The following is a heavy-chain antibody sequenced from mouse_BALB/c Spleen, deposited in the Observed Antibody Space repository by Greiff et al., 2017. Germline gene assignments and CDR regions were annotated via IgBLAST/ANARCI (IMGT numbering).Heavy chain of an antibody. D-gene: IGHD2-1*01. CDR2: ISTYYGDA. V-gene: IGHV1S137*01. CDR1: GYTFTDYA. J-gene: IGHJ4*01. Sequence: QVQLQQSGAELVRPGVSVKISCKGSGYTFTDYAMHWVKQSHAKSLEWIGVISTYYGDASYNQKFKGKATMTVDKSSSTAYMELARLTSEDSAIYYCAILLGGAMDYWGQGTSVTVSS. CDR3: AILLGGAMDY.